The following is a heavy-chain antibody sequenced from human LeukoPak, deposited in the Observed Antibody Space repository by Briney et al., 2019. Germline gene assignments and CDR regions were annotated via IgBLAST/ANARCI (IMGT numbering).Heavy chain of an antibody. D-gene: IGHD2-8*02. V-gene: IGHV4-34*01. CDR1: GGFFGGYY. Sequence: PSETLSLTCAVYGGFFGGYYWTWIRQSPGKGLEWIGEINHSGWTNYNPSLKSRVTISLDASRTQFSLKMNSLTAADTAVYFCARSLLWPTGASESWGQGTTVTVSS. J-gene: IGHJ3*02. CDR2: INHSGWT. CDR3: ARSLLWPTGASES.